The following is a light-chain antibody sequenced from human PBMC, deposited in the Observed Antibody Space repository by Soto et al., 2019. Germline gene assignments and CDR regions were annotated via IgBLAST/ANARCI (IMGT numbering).Light chain of an antibody. Sequence: IQLTQSPSSLSASVGDRVTITWAAKDDISNSLDWYQQKPGKALRLLIYHASNLETGVPSRFSGSGSGTDFTFTISSLQPEDLATYYCQQYEHLITFGQGTRLEIK. CDR1: DDISNS. CDR2: HAS. V-gene: IGKV1-33*01. CDR3: QQYEHLIT. J-gene: IGKJ5*01.